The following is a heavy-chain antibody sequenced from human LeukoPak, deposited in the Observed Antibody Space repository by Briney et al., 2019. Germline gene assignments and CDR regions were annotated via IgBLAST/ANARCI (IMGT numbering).Heavy chain of an antibody. V-gene: IGHV3-11*01. D-gene: IGHD5-24*01. CDR1: GFTLSDYY. J-gene: IGHJ6*02. CDR2: ISKSGSTI. Sequence: GGSLRLSCAASGFTLSDYYMSWIRQAPGKGLEWVLYISKSGSTIYYADSVKGRFTISRDNAKNSLYLQMNSLRAEDTAVYYCASPVEMATTRGYYYGMDVWGQGTTVTVSS. CDR3: ASPVEMATTRGYYYGMDV.